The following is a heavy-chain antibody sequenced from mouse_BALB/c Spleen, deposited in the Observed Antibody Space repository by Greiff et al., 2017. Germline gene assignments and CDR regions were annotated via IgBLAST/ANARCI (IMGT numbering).Heavy chain of an antibody. CDR2: ISYSGST. J-gene: IGHJ3*01. CDR1: GYSITSDYA. CDR3: ARGRDGFAY. D-gene: IGHD3-3*01. V-gene: IGHV3-2*02. Sequence: ESGPGLVKPSQSLSLTCTVTGYSITSDYAWNWIRQFPGNKLEWMGYISYSGSTSYNPSLKSRISITRDTSKNQFFLQLNSVTTEDTATYYCARGRDGFAYWGQGTLVTVSA.